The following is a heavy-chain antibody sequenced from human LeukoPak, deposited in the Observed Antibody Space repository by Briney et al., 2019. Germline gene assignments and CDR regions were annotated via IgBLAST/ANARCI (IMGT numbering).Heavy chain of an antibody. CDR1: GFTFTTYA. D-gene: IGHD2/OR15-2a*01. Sequence: GGSLRLSCAASGFTFTTYAMAWVRQAPGKGLEWVSTVSRTDGSTYYADSVKGRFTISRDNSKNTLYLQMNSLRAEDTAIYYCAKLNSWGFDCWGQGTLVTVSS. V-gene: IGHV3-23*01. CDR2: VSRTDGST. CDR3: AKLNSWGFDC. J-gene: IGHJ4*02.